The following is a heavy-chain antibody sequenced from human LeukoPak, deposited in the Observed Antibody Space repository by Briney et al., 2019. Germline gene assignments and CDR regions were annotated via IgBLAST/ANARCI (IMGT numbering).Heavy chain of an antibody. D-gene: IGHD3-22*01. V-gene: IGHV3-7*01. CDR1: GFSFSSYW. CDR3: ASSHDSSGND. J-gene: IGHJ4*02. CDR2: IKYDGSHK. Sequence: GGSLRLSCVASGFSFSSYWMAWVRRAPGKGLEWVANIKYDGSHKYYVDSVKGRFTISRDNAKNSVYLQMNSLRVDDTAVYFCASSHDSSGNDWGQGTMVTVSS.